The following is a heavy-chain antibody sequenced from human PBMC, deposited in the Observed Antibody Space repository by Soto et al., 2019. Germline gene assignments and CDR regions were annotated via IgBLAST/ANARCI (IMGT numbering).Heavy chain of an antibody. Sequence: QITLKESGPTLVKPTQTLTLTCTFSGFSLSTSGVGVGWIHQPPGKALEWLALIYWNDDKRNSPSLKSRLTITKDTSKNQVVLTMTNMDPVDTATYYCAHSPGDWRPQEYFQHWGQGTLVTVSS. D-gene: IGHD2-21*02. V-gene: IGHV2-5*01. CDR2: IYWNDDK. CDR3: AHSPGDWRPQEYFQH. J-gene: IGHJ1*01. CDR1: GFSLSTSGVG.